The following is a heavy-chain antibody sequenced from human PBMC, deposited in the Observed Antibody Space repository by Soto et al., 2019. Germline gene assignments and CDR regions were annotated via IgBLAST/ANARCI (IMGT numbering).Heavy chain of an antibody. CDR1: GFTFSSYS. CDR2: ISSSSSYI. Sequence: GGSLRLSCAASGFTFSSYSMNWVRQAPGKGLEWVSSISSSSSYIYYADSVKGRFTISRDNAKNSLYLPMNSLRAEDTAVYYCARSYCSGGSCTSPEYYYMDVWGKGTTVTVSS. D-gene: IGHD2-15*01. CDR3: ARSYCSGGSCTSPEYYYMDV. J-gene: IGHJ6*03. V-gene: IGHV3-21*01.